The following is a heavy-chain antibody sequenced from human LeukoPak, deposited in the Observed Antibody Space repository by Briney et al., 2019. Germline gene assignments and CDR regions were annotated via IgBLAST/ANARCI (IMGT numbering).Heavy chain of an antibody. CDR2: ISALNGNA. D-gene: IGHD4-23*01. CDR3: ARGGSTVVSDFDY. Sequence: ASVKVSCKASGYTFTDYGFTWVRQAPGQGLEWMGWISALNGNANYAHKFRGRVTLTRDTSTGTAYMELRSLKSDDTAVYYCARGGSTVVSDFDYWGQGTLVTVSS. CDR1: GYTFTDYG. J-gene: IGHJ4*02. V-gene: IGHV1-18*01.